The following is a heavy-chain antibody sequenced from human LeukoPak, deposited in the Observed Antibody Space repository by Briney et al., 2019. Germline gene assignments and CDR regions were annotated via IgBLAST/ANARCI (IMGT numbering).Heavy chain of an antibody. Sequence: SETLSLTCTVSGASISGSSHYWGWIRQPPGKGLEWIGSIYYGGSTYYNPSLKSRVTISVDTSKNQFSLKLSSVTAADTAVYYCARTTVYYYDSSGYPVLGNFDYWGQGTLVTVSS. V-gene: IGHV4-39*01. CDR2: IYYGGST. CDR3: ARTTVYYYDSSGYPVLGNFDY. CDR1: GASISGSSHY. J-gene: IGHJ4*02. D-gene: IGHD3-22*01.